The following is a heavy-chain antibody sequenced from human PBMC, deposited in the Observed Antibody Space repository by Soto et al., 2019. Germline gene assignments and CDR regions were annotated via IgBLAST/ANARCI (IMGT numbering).Heavy chain of an antibody. CDR3: AREHCSGGSCYSCVDY. V-gene: IGHV1-2*02. CDR1: GGTFSSYA. Sequence: QVQLVQSGAEVKKPGSSVKVSCKASGGTFSSYAISWVRQAPGQGLEWMGGIIPNSGGTNYAQKFQGRVTMTRDTSISTAYMELSRLRSDDTAVYYCAREHCSGGSCYSCVDYWGQGTLVTVSS. D-gene: IGHD2-15*01. J-gene: IGHJ4*02. CDR2: IIPNSGGT.